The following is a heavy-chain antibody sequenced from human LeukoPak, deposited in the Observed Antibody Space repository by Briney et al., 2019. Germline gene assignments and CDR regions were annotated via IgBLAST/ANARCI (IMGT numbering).Heavy chain of an antibody. D-gene: IGHD3-10*01. J-gene: IGHJ2*01. V-gene: IGHV3-7*02. CDR1: GFTFSSYW. Sequence: GGSLTLPCAVSGFTFSSYWMSWVRQAPGKGLEWAANIKQDGSAKSYVDSVKGRFNISRDNAKNSLYLQMNSLRAEDTAVYYCARLPLVRAWYIELCGRGNLVTVSS. CDR2: IKQDGSAK. CDR3: ARLPLVRAWYIEL.